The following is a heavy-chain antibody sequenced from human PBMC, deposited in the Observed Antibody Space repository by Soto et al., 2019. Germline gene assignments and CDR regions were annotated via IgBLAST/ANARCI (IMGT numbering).Heavy chain of an antibody. Sequence: QVQLVQSGVEVKKPGASVKVSCKASGYTFTRYGISWVRQAPGQGLEWMGWINPSNGKANNARNLQGRVTMTTDTSTTTAYMELRSLTSDDTAMYYCSRHLHGAFDIWGQGTVVTVSS. J-gene: IGHJ3*02. V-gene: IGHV1-18*01. CDR3: SRHLHGAFDI. CDR1: GYTFTRYG. CDR2: INPSNGKA.